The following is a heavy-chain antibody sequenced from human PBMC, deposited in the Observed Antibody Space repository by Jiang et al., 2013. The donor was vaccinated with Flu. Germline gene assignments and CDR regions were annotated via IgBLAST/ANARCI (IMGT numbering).Heavy chain of an antibody. J-gene: IGHJ5*02. CDR3: VTHGDYVGILVGWFDP. CDR2: IYWDDDK. D-gene: IGHD4-17*01. CDR1: GFSLSTSGVG. Sequence: KPTQTLTLTCTFSGFSLSTSGVGVGWIRQPPGKALEWLALIYWDDDKRYSPSLKSRLTITKDTSKNXVVLTMTNMDPVDTATYYXVTHGDYVGILVGWFDPGAREPWS. V-gene: IGHV2-5*02.